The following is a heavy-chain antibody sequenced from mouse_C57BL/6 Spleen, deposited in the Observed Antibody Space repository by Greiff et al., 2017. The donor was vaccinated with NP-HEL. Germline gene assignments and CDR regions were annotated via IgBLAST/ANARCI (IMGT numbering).Heavy chain of an antibody. Sequence: EVQLQESGGGLVQPKGSLKLSCAASGFTFNTYAMHWVRQAPGKGLEWVARIRSKSSNYATYYADSVKDRFTISRDDSQSMLYLQMNNLKTEDTAMYYCVRGGVTTVVEGDYYAMDYWGQGTSVTVSS. D-gene: IGHD1-1*01. V-gene: IGHV10-3*01. CDR2: IRSKSSNYAT. J-gene: IGHJ4*01. CDR3: VRGGVTTVVEGDYYAMDY. CDR1: GFTFNTYA.